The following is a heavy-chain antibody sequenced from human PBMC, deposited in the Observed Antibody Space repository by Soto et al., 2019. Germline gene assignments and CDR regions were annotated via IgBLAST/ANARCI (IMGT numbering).Heavy chain of an antibody. CDR2: TYIRSKWYN. CDR3: ARAAVAFEAFDL. J-gene: IGHJ3*01. V-gene: IGHV6-1*01. Sequence: QIQLQQSVPGLVKPSQTLSLTCVISGDSVSTNRATWNWIRQSPSRGLEWLGRTYIRSKWYNEYAVSVKSRIAIRPDTSKNLFSLQLSSVKPEDTAVYFCARAAVAFEAFDLWGQGTVVTVSS. D-gene: IGHD2-15*01. CDR1: GDSVSTNRAT.